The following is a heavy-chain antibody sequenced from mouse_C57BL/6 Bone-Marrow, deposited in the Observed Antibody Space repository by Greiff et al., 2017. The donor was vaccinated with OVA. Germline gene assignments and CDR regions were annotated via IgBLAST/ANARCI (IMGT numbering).Heavy chain of an antibody. Sequence: VQLQQSGAELVKPGASVKISCKASGYTFTDYYMNWVKQRPGQGLEWIGKIGPGSGSTYYNEKFKGKATLTADKSSSPAYMQLSRLTSEDSAVYYCARWYYSPWFAYWGQGTLVTVSA. J-gene: IGHJ3*01. D-gene: IGHD1-1*02. CDR1: GYTFTDYY. CDR3: ARWYYSPWFAY. V-gene: IGHV1-77*01. CDR2: IGPGSGST.